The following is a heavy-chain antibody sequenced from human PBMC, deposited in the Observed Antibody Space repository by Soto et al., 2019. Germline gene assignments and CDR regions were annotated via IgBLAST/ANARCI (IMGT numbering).Heavy chain of an antibody. D-gene: IGHD3-3*01. Sequence: SHTLSLTCAISGDSVSSNSAAWNWIRQSPSRGLEWLGRTYYRSKWYNDYAVSVKSRITINPDTSKNQFSLQLNSVTPEDTAVYHCARDPKSKTYYDFWSGYYRAADYYYYGMDVWGQGTTVTVSS. J-gene: IGHJ6*02. CDR3: ARDPKSKTYYDFWSGYYRAADYYYYGMDV. CDR2: TYYRSKWYN. V-gene: IGHV6-1*01. CDR1: GDSVSSNSAA.